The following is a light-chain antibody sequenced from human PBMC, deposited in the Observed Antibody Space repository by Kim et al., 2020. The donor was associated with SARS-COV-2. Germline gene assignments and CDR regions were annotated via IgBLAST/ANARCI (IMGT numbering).Light chain of an antibody. V-gene: IGKV3-15*01. CDR3: QPAKNWPSYT. J-gene: IGKJ2*01. CDR1: QSVSSN. CDR2: GAS. Sequence: EIVMTQSPATLSVSPGERATLSCRASQSVSSNLAWYQQKPGQAPRLLIYGASTRATGIPARFSGSGSGTEFTLTISSLQSEDFAVYYCQPAKNWPSYT.